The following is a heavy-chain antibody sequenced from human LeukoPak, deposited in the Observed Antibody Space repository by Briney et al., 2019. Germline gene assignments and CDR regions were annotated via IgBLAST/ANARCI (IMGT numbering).Heavy chain of an antibody. CDR3: ARSYGYSYGAFDY. V-gene: IGHV1-69*05. D-gene: IGHD5-18*01. CDR2: IIPIFGTA. Sequence: LVKVSCKASGGTFSSYAISWVRQAPGQGLEWMGRIIPIFGTANYAQKFQGRVTITTDESTSTAYMELSSLRSEDTAVYYCARSYGYSYGAFDYWGQGTLVTVSS. CDR1: GGTFSSYA. J-gene: IGHJ4*02.